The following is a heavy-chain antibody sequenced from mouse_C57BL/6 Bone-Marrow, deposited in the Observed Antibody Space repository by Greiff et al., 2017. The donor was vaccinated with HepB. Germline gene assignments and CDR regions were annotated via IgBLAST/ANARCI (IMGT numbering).Heavy chain of an antibody. CDR1: GYSITSGYY. D-gene: IGHD2-2*01. Sequence: EVQLQQSGPGLVKPSQSLSLTCSVTGYSITSGYYWNWIRQFPGNKLEWMGYISYDGSNNYNPSLKNRISITRDTSKNQFFLKLNSVTSEDTATYYCARDDPYVYVFFSHWGQGTRLTVS. CDR3: ARDDPYVYVFFSH. CDR2: ISYDGSN. J-gene: IGHJ3*01. V-gene: IGHV3-6*01.